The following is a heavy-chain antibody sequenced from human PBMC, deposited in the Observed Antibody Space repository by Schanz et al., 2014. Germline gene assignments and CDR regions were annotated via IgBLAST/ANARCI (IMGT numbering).Heavy chain of an antibody. Sequence: VKMVESGGGLVQPGGSLRLSCAASGFVFGDYYMTWIRQAPGKGLEWLSYISDSGTYTNYADSVKGRFTISRDNAKSSLYLQMNSLRVEDTAVYYCAASSGWHPSTDYWGQGTLVTVSS. D-gene: IGHD6-19*01. J-gene: IGHJ4*02. V-gene: IGHV3-11*05. CDR2: ISDSGTYT. CDR3: AASSGWHPSTDY. CDR1: GFVFGDYY.